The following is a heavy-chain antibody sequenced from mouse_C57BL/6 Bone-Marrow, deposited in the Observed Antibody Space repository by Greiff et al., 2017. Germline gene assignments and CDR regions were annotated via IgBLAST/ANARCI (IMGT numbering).Heavy chain of an antibody. CDR1: GFTFSSYA. CDR3: ARDLPPFDY. CDR2: ISDGGSYT. Sequence: EVKVVESGGGLVKPGGSLKLSCAASGFTFSSYAMSWVRQTPEKRLEWVATISDGGSYTYYPDNVKGRFTISRDNAKNNLYLQMSHLKSEDTAMYYCARDLPPFDYWGQGTTLTVSS. V-gene: IGHV5-4*01. D-gene: IGHD2-1*01. J-gene: IGHJ2*01.